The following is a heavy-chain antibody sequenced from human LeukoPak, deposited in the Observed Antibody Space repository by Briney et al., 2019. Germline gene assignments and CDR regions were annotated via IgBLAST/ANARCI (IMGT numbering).Heavy chain of an antibody. J-gene: IGHJ4*02. CDR3: ARDGSGRARYFDY. Sequence: SETLSLTCTVSGGSISNYYWSWIRQPPGKGLEWIGYIYYSGSTNYNPSLKSRVTISVDTSKNQFSLKLSSVTAADTAVYYCARDGSGRARYFDYWGQGTLVTVSS. V-gene: IGHV4-59*01. D-gene: IGHD6-19*01. CDR2: IYYSGST. CDR1: GGSISNYY.